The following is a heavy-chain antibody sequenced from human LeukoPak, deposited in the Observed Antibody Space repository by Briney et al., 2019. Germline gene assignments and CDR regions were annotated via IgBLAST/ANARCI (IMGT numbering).Heavy chain of an antibody. Sequence: GGSLRLSCAASGFTFTTYGMHWVRQAPGKGLEWVATISSDGSAKYYADSVQGRFTISRDNSKNTLDLQMNSLRLDDTAVYYCAKGLNGNWFDPWGQGTLVIVPS. CDR1: GFTFTTYG. V-gene: IGHV3-30*18. CDR2: ISSDGSAK. J-gene: IGHJ5*02. CDR3: AKGLNGNWFDP.